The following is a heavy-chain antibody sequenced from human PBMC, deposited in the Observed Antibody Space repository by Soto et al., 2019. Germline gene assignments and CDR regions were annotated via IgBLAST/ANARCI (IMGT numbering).Heavy chain of an antibody. Sequence: PGGSLRLSCAASGFSFSDYYMIWIREAPEKGLEWVSYISFSDNSIYYADSVKGRFTISRDNAKNSLYLQMNSLRAEDTAVYYCAKGENYYDSSGSNYWGQGTLVTVSS. J-gene: IGHJ4*02. CDR3: AKGENYYDSSGSNY. CDR1: GFSFSDYY. D-gene: IGHD3-22*01. CDR2: ISFSDNSI. V-gene: IGHV3-11*01.